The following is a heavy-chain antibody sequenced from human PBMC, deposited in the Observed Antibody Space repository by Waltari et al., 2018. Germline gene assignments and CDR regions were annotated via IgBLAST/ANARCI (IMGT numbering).Heavy chain of an antibody. CDR2: IKQDGSEK. CDR3: AKSAIFGVVTDGYFDY. D-gene: IGHD3-3*01. J-gene: IGHJ4*02. Sequence: VQLVESGGGVVQPGRSLRLSCAASGCPVSSYWMSGFRQAPGKGLEWVANIKQDGSEKYYVDSVKGRFTISRDNAKNSLYLQMNSLRAEDTAVYYCAKSAIFGVVTDGYFDYWGQGTLVTVSS. V-gene: IGHV3-7*03. CDR1: GCPVSSYW.